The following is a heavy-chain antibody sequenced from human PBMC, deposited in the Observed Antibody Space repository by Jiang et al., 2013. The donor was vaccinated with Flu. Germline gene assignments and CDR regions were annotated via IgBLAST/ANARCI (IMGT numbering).Heavy chain of an antibody. CDR3: ARSSYCTGGVCYHYFDY. Sequence: LLKPSETLSLTCAVYGGSFSGYYWSWIRQPPGKGLEWIGEINHSGSTNYNPSLKSRVTISVDTSKNQFSLKLSSVTAADTAVYYCARSSYCTGGVCYHYFDYWGQGTLVTVSS. V-gene: IGHV4-34*01. D-gene: IGHD2-8*02. J-gene: IGHJ4*02. CDR1: GGSFSGYY. CDR2: INHSGST.